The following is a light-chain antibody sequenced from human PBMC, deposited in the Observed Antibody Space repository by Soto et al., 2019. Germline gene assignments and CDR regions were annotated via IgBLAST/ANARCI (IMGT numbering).Light chain of an antibody. CDR1: SSDVGSYNL. V-gene: IGLV2-23*01. CDR2: EGS. J-gene: IGLJ2*01. Sequence: QSALTQPASVSGSPGQSITISCTGTSSDVGSYNLVSWYQQHPGKAPELMIYEGSKRPSGVSNRFSGSKSGNTASLTISGLQAEDEADYYCCSYAGSQVFGGGTKLTVL. CDR3: CSYAGSQV.